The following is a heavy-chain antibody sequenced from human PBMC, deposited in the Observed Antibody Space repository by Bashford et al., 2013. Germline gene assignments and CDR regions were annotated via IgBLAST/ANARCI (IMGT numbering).Heavy chain of an antibody. J-gene: IGHJ4*02. D-gene: IGHD4-23*01. Sequence: GGSLRLSCVASGFIFSTYAMNWVRQASGKGLEWVGRIRSKANSYATAYAASVKGRFTISRDDSKNTAYLQMNSLKTEDTAVYYCTRHGFNSFDYWGQGTLVTVSS. CDR3: TRHGFNSFDY. CDR1: GFIFSTYA. CDR2: IRSKANSYAT. V-gene: IGHV3-73*01.